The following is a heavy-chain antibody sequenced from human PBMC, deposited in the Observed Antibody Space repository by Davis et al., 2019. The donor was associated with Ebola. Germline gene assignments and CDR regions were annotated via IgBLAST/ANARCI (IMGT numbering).Heavy chain of an antibody. J-gene: IGHJ4*02. Sequence: SGPTLVKPTQTLRLTCTFSGFSLSTSGVGVGWIRQPPGTALEWLALLYWDDDKRYSPFLKRRLTITKDTSKNQVVITMTNMDTVDTATYYCEHSRREFSLDYFDYWGQGTLVTVSS. CDR2: LYWDDDK. D-gene: IGHD3-10*01. CDR1: GFSLSTSGVG. V-gene: IGHV2-5*02. CDR3: EHSRREFSLDYFDY.